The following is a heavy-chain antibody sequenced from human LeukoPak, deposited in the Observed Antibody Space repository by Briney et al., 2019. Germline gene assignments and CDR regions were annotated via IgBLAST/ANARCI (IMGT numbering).Heavy chain of an antibody. D-gene: IGHD6-13*01. J-gene: IGHJ6*02. CDR1: GYTFTSYD. CDR3: ARVPPPMYSSSWYGMRFWDYYYGMDV. V-gene: IGHV1-8*01. CDR2: MNPNSGNT. Sequence: ASVKVSCKASGYTFTSYDIDWVRQATGQGLEWMGWMNPNSGNTGYAQKFQGRVTMTRNTSISTAYMELSSLRSEDTAVYYCARVPPPMYSSSWYGMRFWDYYYGMDVWGLGTSVTVSS.